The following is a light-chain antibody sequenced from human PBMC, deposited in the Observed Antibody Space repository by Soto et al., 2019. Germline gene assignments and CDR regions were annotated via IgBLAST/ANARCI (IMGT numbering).Light chain of an antibody. CDR3: QHLNSFPIP. CDR1: QGIANF. Sequence: IQLTQSPSSLSESVGDRVTISCRASQGIANFLAWYQQQPWKAPKLLIYAAATLHSGVPSRFSGSGSGTDFTLTISSLQPEDFATYYCQHLNSFPIPFGPGTKVPIK. CDR2: AAA. V-gene: IGKV1-9*01. J-gene: IGKJ3*01.